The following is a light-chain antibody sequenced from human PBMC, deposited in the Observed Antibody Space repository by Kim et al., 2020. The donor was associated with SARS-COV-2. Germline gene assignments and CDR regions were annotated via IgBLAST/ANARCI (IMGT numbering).Light chain of an antibody. CDR1: QGISSY. J-gene: IGKJ4*01. CDR3: QQYYTYPALT. Sequence: ASTGDRVTITCRASQGISSYLAWYQQKPGKAPKLLIYAASTLQSGVPSRFSASGSGTDFTLTISCLQSEDFATYYCQQYYTYPALTFGGGTKLEI. CDR2: AAS. V-gene: IGKV1-8*01.